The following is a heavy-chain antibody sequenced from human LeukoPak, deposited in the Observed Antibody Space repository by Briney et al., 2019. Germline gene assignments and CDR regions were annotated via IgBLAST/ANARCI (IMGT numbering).Heavy chain of an antibody. CDR1: GFTSSSYA. Sequence: GGSLRLSCAASGFTSSSYAMNWVRQAPGKGLEWVSSISSSSSYIYYADSVKGRFTISRDDAKNSLYLQMNSLRAEDTAVYYCARVVYYDSSGYNYWGQGTLVTVSS. V-gene: IGHV3-21*01. J-gene: IGHJ4*02. D-gene: IGHD3-22*01. CDR3: ARVVYYDSSGYNY. CDR2: ISSSSSYI.